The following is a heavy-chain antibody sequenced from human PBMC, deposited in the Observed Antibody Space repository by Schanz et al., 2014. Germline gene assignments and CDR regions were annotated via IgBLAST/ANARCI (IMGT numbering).Heavy chain of an antibody. J-gene: IGHJ3*02. V-gene: IGHV3-11*05. D-gene: IGHD5-18*01. CDR2: ISGSSTYT. CDR1: GFTFSDYY. Sequence: VRLVESGGGLVEPGGSLRLSCAASGFTFSDYYMSWIRQAPGKGLEWISYISGSSTYTKYADSVKGRFTISRDNSKNTLYLQMNSLRAEDTALYYCASERGYSYGYGAFDIWGQGTMVTVSS. CDR3: ASERGYSYGYGAFDI.